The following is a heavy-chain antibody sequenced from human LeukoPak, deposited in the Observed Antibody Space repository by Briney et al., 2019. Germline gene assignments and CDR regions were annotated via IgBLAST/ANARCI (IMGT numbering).Heavy chain of an antibody. J-gene: IGHJ3*02. CDR1: GGSFSGYY. CDR2: INHSGST. V-gene: IGHV4-34*01. D-gene: IGHD6-13*01. CDR3: ARRRTYSSSWRAFDI. Sequence: SETLSLTCAVYGGSFSGYYWSWIRQPPGKGLEWSGEINHSGSTNYNPSLKSRVTISVDTSKNQFSLKLSSVTAADTAVYYCARRRTYSSSWRAFDIWGQGTMVTVSS.